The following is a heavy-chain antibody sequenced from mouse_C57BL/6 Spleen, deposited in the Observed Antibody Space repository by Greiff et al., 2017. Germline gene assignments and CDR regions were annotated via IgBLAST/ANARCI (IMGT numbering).Heavy chain of an antibody. Sequence: VQLQQSGAELVKPGASVKLSCKASGYTFTSYWMQWVKQRPGQGLEWIGEIDPSDSYTNYNQKFKGKATLTVDTSSSTAYMQLSSLTSEDSAVYYCASAYEGEWFAYWGQGTLVTVSA. V-gene: IGHV1-50*01. J-gene: IGHJ3*01. CDR3: ASAYEGEWFAY. D-gene: IGHD1-1*01. CDR1: GYTFTSYW. CDR2: IDPSDSYT.